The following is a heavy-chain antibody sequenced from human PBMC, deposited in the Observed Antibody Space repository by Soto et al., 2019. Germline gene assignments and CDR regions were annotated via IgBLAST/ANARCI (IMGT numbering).Heavy chain of an antibody. CDR1: GFTFSSYA. V-gene: IGHV3-23*01. Sequence: EVQLLESGGGLVQPGGSLRLSCAASGFTFSSYAMSWVRQASGKGLEWVSAISGSGGSTYYADSVKGRFTISRDNSKNTLYLQMNSLRAEDTAVYYCAKASGYSGSYYYYYYYGMDVWGQGTTVTVSS. J-gene: IGHJ6*02. CDR3: AKASGYSGSYYYYYYYGMDV. CDR2: ISGSGGST. D-gene: IGHD1-26*01.